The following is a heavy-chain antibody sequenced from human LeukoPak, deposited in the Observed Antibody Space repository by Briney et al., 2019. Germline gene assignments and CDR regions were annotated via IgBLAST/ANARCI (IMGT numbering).Heavy chain of an antibody. V-gene: IGHV4-39*01. D-gene: IGHD3-16*02. Sequence: SETLSLTCTVSGGSISSRSYYWGWIRQPPGKGLEWIGSIYYSGSTYYNPSLKSRVTISVDTSKNQFSLKLSSVTAADTAVYYCARTIMITFGGVIAYYMDVWGKGTTVTVSS. CDR1: GGSISSRSYY. CDR2: IYYSGST. J-gene: IGHJ6*03. CDR3: ARTIMITFGGVIAYYMDV.